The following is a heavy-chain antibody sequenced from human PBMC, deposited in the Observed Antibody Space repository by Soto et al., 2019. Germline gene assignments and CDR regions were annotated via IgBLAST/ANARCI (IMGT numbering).Heavy chain of an antibody. CDR2: IYPGDSDT. D-gene: IGHD3-22*01. V-gene: IGHV5-51*01. CDR1: GYSLTSYW. J-gene: IGHJ6*02. CDR3: ARAVNYYDSSGYYRTHYYYYGMDV. Sequence: GESLKISCKGSGYSLTSYWIGWVRQMPGKGLEWMGIIYPGDSDTRYSPSFQGQVTISADKSISTAYLQWSSLKASDTAMYYCARAVNYYDSSGYYRTHYYYYGMDVWGQGTTVTVSS.